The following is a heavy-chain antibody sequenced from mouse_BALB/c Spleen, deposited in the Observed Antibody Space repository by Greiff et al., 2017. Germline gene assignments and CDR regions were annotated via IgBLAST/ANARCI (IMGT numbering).Heavy chain of an antibody. Sequence: VQLQQSGAELVKPGASVKLSCTASGFNIKDTYMHWVKQRPEQGLEWIGRIDPANGNTKYDPKFQGKATITADTSSNTAYLQLSSLTSEDTAVYYCASSPDGWYYLDYWGQGTTLTGAS. CDR3: ASSPDGWYYLDY. V-gene: IGHV14-3*02. CDR2: IDPANGNT. J-gene: IGHJ2*01. D-gene: IGHD1-1*01. CDR1: GFNIKDTY.